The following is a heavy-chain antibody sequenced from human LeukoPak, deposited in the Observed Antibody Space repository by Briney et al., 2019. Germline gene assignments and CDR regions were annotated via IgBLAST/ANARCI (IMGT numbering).Heavy chain of an antibody. Sequence: GKSLRLSCAASGFIFSNYGMHWVRQAPGKGLEWVAVVSYDGSNKYYADSVKGRFTISRDNSKNTLSLQMSSLRAEDTAVYYCAKGGGSSSPYWGQGTLVTVSS. CDR1: GFIFSNYG. CDR3: AKGGGSSSPY. CDR2: VSYDGSNK. J-gene: IGHJ4*02. D-gene: IGHD6-13*01. V-gene: IGHV3-30*18.